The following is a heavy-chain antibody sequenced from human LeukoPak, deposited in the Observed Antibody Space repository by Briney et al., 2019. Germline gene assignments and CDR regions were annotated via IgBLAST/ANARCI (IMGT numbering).Heavy chain of an antibody. CDR2: ISGSGGIT. CDR1: GFTFSSYA. J-gene: IGHJ6*02. Sequence: PGGSLRLSCAASGFTFSSYAMSWVRQAPGKGLEWVSAISGSGGITYYADSVKGRFTISRDNSKNTRYLQMNSLRAEDTAVYYCAKGDILTMYYYYGMDVWGQGTTVTVSS. V-gene: IGHV3-23*01. CDR3: AKGDILTMYYYYGMDV. D-gene: IGHD3-9*01.